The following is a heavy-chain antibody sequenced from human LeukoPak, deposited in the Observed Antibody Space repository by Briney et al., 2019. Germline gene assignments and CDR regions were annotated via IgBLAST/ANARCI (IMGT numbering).Heavy chain of an antibody. V-gene: IGHV3-23*01. D-gene: IGHD2-15*01. CDR3: ASHLSGDPFDY. J-gene: IGHJ4*02. CDR1: GFTFSSYA. CDR2: ISGSGGST. Sequence: GGSLRLSCAASGFTFSSYAMSWVRQAPGKGLEWVTAISGSGGSTYYADSVKGRFTISRDNSKNTLYLQMNSLRAEDTAVYYCASHLSGDPFDYWGQGTLVTVSS.